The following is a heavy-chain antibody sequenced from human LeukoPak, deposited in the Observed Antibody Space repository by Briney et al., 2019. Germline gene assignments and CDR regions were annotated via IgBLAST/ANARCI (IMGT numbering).Heavy chain of an antibody. CDR2: INPNGGST. D-gene: IGHD2-15*01. CDR1: GYTFTSYY. CDR3: ARDRVPVVAFDI. J-gene: IGHJ3*02. V-gene: IGHV1-46*01. Sequence: ASVKVSCKASGYTFTSYYMHWVRQAPGQGLEWMGIINPNGGSTSYAQKFQGRVTMTRDMSTSTVYMELSSLRSEDTAVYYCARDRVPVVAFDIWGQGTMVTVSS.